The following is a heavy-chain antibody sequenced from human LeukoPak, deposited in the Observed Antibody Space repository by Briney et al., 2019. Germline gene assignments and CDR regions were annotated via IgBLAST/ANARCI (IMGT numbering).Heavy chain of an antibody. D-gene: IGHD4-11*01. J-gene: IGHJ4*02. CDR2: MNPNSGNT. V-gene: IGHV1-8*01. CDR1: GYTFTSYD. CDR3: ACLTTLYTDFDY. Sequence: EASVKVSCKASGYTFTSYDINWVRQATGQGLEWMGWMNPNSGNTGYAQKFQGRVTMTRNPSISTAYMELSSLRSEDTAVYYCACLTTLYTDFDYWGQGTLVTVSS.